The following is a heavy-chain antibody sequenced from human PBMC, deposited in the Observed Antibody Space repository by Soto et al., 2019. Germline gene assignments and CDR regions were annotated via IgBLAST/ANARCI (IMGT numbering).Heavy chain of an antibody. J-gene: IGHJ4*02. CDR1: GYSFTKYW. D-gene: IGHD3-10*01. CDR3: ASLDGYYGSGNYYNIRYYFDF. V-gene: IGHV5-51*03. Sequence: EVQLVQSGAEVKKPGESLKISCKASGYSFTKYWIAWVRQMPGKGLEWMGIIYPADSDTRYSPSFQGQVTISADKSVTTAYLQWSSLKASDTAIYFCASLDGYYGSGNYYNIRYYFDFWGQGTLVTVSS. CDR2: IYPADSDT.